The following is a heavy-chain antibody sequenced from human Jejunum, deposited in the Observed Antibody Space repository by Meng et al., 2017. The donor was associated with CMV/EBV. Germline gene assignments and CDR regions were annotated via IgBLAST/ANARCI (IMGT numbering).Heavy chain of an antibody. Sequence: QGQLQGSGPGLVRSPETLSLTCSVSGGPISGYYWSWVRQPAGKRLEWIGRFHPGGTTNYNPSLENRITVSVDSSKNQFFLKLTSVTAADTAIYYCARECVGEAYDCQWNYWFDPWGRGTLVTVSS. D-gene: IGHD3-16*01. CDR2: FHPGGTT. J-gene: IGHJ5*02. CDR3: ARECVGEAYDCQWNYWFDP. V-gene: IGHV4-4*07. CDR1: GGPISGYY.